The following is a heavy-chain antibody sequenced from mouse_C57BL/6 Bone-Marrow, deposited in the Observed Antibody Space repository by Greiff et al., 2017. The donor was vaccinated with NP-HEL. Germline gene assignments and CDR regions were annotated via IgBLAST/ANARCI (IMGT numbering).Heavy chain of an antibody. V-gene: IGHV1-55*01. CDR1: GYTFTSYW. CDR3: AAYYSNYVGFAY. Sequence: QVQLQQPGAELVKPGASVKMSCKASGYTFTSYWITWVKQRPGQGLEWIGDIYPGSGSTNYNEKFKGKATLTVDTSSSTAYMQLSSLTSEDSAVYYCAAYYSNYVGFAYWGQGTLVTVSA. J-gene: IGHJ3*01. CDR2: IYPGSGST. D-gene: IGHD2-5*01.